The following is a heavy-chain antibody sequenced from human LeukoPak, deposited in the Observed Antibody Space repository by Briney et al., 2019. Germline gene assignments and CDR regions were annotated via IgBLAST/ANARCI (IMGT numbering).Heavy chain of an antibody. V-gene: IGHV4-61*02. CDR3: ARDALTKGYAFDI. Sequence: SETLSLTCTVSGGSISSGSYYWSWIRQPAGKGLEWIGRIYTSGSTNYNPSLKSRVTISVDTSKNQFSLKLSSVTAADTAVYYCARDALTKGYAFDIWGQGTMVTVSS. CDR2: IYTSGST. D-gene: IGHD3-9*01. J-gene: IGHJ3*02. CDR1: GGSISSGSYY.